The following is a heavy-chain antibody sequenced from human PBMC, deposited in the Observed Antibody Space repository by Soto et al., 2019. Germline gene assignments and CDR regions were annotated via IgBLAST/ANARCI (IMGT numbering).Heavy chain of an antibody. Sequence: SETLSLTCTVSRGSISSGTNYWAWIHHPPGKGLEWIANIYYSGSTFYNPSLKSRVTISLDTSKNQFSLKLRSVTAADTAVYYCARREAGWHFECWGRGTRVTVCS. V-gene: IGHV4-39*01. J-gene: IGHJ4*02. CDR1: RGSISSGTNY. D-gene: IGHD6-25*01. CDR3: ARREAGWHFEC. CDR2: IYYSGST.